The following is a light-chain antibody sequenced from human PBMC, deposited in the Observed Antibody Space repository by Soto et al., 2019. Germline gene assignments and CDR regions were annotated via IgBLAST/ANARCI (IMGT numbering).Light chain of an antibody. J-gene: IGKJ1*01. Sequence: EILLTQSPDTLSLSPGDSATLSCLTSETVIDSQLAWYQQKPGQAPRLLIYSVSTRATGIADRFSGSGSGTDFTLTISRLEPADFALYYCQQYGSSRWTFGQGTKVDIK. CDR3: QQYGSSRWT. V-gene: IGKV3-20*01. CDR2: SVS. CDR1: ETVIDSQ.